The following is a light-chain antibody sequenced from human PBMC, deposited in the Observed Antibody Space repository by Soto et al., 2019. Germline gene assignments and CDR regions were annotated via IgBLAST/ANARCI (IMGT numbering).Light chain of an antibody. J-gene: IGKJ2*01. CDR2: DLS. Sequence: EIVLTQSPGTLSLSPGESATLSCRASQSVSSTYLAWYQQKPGQAPRLLIYDLSRRTTGIPDRFSASGSGTDFTLTICRLEPEDFAVYYCQQYCSSPPSFGQGTKLEI. CDR1: QSVSSTY. V-gene: IGKV3-20*01. CDR3: QQYCSSPPS.